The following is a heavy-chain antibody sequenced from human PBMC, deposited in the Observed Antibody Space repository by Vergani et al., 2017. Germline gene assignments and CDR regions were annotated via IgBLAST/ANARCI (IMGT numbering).Heavy chain of an antibody. V-gene: IGHV3-23*01. CDR1: GFTFSSYA. J-gene: IGHJ4*02. D-gene: IGHD5-24*01. Sequence: EVQLLESGGGLVQPGGSLRLSCAASGFTFSSYAMSWVRQAPGKGLEWVSAISGSGGSTYYADSVKGRLTISRDNSKNTLYLQMNSLRAEDTAVYYCAKVPRATLVSFDYWGQGTLVTVSS. CDR3: AKVPRATLVSFDY. CDR2: ISGSGGST.